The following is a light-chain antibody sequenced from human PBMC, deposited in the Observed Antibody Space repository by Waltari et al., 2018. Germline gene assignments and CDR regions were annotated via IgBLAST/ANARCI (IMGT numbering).Light chain of an antibody. V-gene: IGKV1-16*01. Sequence: DIQMTQSPSSLSSSVGDTVTITCQTRQGIGNNFNWYQQKPGQAPKPLIYRASSRQSGIPSRFSGSGSGTDFTLTISRLQPEDFATYYCQQGYSDPGTFGGGTKVEIK. CDR2: RAS. J-gene: IGKJ4*01. CDR1: QGIGNN. CDR3: QQGYSDPGT.